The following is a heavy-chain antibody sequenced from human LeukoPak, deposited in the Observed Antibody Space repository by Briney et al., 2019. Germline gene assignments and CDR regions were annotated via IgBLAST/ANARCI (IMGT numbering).Heavy chain of an antibody. CDR3: AKDRHSGSQIFDY. V-gene: IGHV3-30*04. J-gene: IGHJ4*02. CDR1: RFTFSSYA. CDR2: ISYDGSNK. D-gene: IGHD3-22*01. Sequence: PGRSLRLSCAASRFTFSSYAMHWVRQAPGKGLEWVAVISYDGSNKYYADSVKGRFTISRDNSKNTLYLQMNSLRAEDTAVYYCAKDRHSGSQIFDYWGQGTLVTVSS.